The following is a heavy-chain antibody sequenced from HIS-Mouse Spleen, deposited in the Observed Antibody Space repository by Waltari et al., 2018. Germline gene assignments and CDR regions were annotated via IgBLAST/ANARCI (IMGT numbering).Heavy chain of an antibody. Sequence: QLQLQESGPGLVKPSETLSPPCTVSGGPTRSSSYYWGGIRQPPGKGLECIGSIYYSGSPYYNPSLKSRVTISVDTSKNQFSLKLSSVTAADTAVYYCAREIPYSSSWYDWYFDLWGRGTLVTVSS. CDR1: GGPTRSSSYY. J-gene: IGHJ2*01. D-gene: IGHD6-13*01. CDR2: IYYSGSP. V-gene: IGHV4-39*07. CDR3: AREIPYSSSWYDWYFDL.